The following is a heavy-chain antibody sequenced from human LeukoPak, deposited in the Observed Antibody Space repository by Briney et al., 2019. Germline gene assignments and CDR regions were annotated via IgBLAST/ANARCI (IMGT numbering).Heavy chain of an antibody. V-gene: IGHV4-34*01. D-gene: IGHD3-10*01. CDR3: ARGRVYYYGSGSYFSFGGKHDY. CDR1: GGSFSGYY. J-gene: IGHJ4*02. CDR2: INHSGST. Sequence: PSETLSLTCAVYGGSFSGYYWSWLRQPPGKGLEWIGEINHSGSTNYNPSLKSRVTISVDTSKNQFSLKLSSVTAADTAVYYCARGRVYYYGSGSYFSFGGKHDYWGQGTLVTVSS.